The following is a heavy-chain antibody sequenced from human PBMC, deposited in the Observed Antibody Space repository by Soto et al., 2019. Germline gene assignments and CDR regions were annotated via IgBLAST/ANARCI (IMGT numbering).Heavy chain of an antibody. CDR3: AKDQASGQGSFDS. Sequence: LRLSCAASGFTFNIYGMHWVRQAPDKGLEWVALISYDGGNQYYADSVKGRFTISRDNSKNTLFLQMNSLRADDTAVYYCAKDQASGQGSFDSWGQGTLVTVSS. J-gene: IGHJ4*02. CDR1: GFTFNIYG. CDR2: ISYDGGNQ. V-gene: IGHV3-30*18.